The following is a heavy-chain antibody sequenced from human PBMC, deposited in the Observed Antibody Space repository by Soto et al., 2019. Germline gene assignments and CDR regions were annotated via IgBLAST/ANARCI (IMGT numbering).Heavy chain of an antibody. CDR2: IYYSGST. D-gene: IGHD5-18*01. CDR3: ARHRGYSYGKKPKGVRGWFDP. J-gene: IGHJ5*02. CDR1: GGSISSSSYY. V-gene: IGHV4-39*01. Sequence: SETLSLTCTVAGGSISSSSYYWGWIRQPPGKGLEWIGSIYYSGSTYYNPSLKSRVTISVDTSKNQFSLKLSSVTAADTAVYYCARHRGYSYGKKPKGVRGWFDPWGQGPLVTVSS.